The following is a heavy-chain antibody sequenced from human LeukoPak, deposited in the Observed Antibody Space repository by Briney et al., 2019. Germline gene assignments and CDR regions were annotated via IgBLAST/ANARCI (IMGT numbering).Heavy chain of an antibody. Sequence: PGGSLRLSCAASGFTFSSYWMSWVRQAPGKGLEWVANIKQDGSEKYYVDSVKGRFTISRDNAKNSLYLQMNSLRAEDTAVYYCARDIVATISHDYRDNNWFDPWGQGTLVTVSS. D-gene: IGHD5-12*01. CDR1: GFTFSSYW. CDR3: ARDIVATISHDYRDNNWFDP. J-gene: IGHJ5*02. V-gene: IGHV3-7*01. CDR2: IKQDGSEK.